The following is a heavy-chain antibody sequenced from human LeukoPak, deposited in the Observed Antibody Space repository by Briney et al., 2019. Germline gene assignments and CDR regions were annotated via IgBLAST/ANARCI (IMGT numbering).Heavy chain of an antibody. CDR3: ARGFLGDYFDSSGKLDY. V-gene: IGHV3-30-3*01. J-gene: IGHJ4*02. D-gene: IGHD3-22*01. CDR2: YDGSKK. Sequence: YDGSKKYYADSVKGRFTISRDNSKNTLYLQMNSLRAEDTAVYYCARGFLGDYFDSSGKLDYWGQGTLVTVSS.